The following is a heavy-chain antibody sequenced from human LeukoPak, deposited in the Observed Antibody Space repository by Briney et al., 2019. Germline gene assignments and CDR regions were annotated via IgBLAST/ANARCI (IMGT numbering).Heavy chain of an antibody. CDR3: AVTMVPIDY. J-gene: IGHJ4*02. CDR2: ISYDGSNK. Sequence: GRSQRLSCAASGFTFSSYGMHWVRQAPGKGLEWVAVISYDGSNKYYADSVKGRFTISRDNSKNTLYLQMNSLRAEDTAVYYCAVTMVPIDYWGQGTLVTVSS. V-gene: IGHV3-30*03. D-gene: IGHD3-10*01. CDR1: GFTFSSYG.